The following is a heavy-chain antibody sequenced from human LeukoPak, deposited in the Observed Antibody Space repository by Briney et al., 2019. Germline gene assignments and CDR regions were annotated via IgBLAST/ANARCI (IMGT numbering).Heavy chain of an antibody. Sequence: WASVKVSCKASGYTFTGYYMHWVRQAPGQGLEWMGWINLNSGGTNYAQKFQGRVTMTRDTSISTAYMELSRLRSDDTAVYYCAMYSSSSPGYYYYYMDVWGKGTTVTVSS. CDR2: INLNSGGT. CDR3: AMYSSSSPGYYYYYMDV. V-gene: IGHV1-2*02. D-gene: IGHD6-6*01. J-gene: IGHJ6*03. CDR1: GYTFTGYY.